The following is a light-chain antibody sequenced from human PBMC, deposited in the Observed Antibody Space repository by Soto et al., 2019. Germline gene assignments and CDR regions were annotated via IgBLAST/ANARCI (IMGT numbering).Light chain of an antibody. CDR2: EAS. J-gene: IGKJ4*02. Sequence: DIQMTQSPSTLSASVGDRVTITCRASQRISSWLAWYQQKPGKAPKLLIYEASILQSGAPSRFSGSGSGTEFTLTIGSVQTDDFATYFCQHFLSYPFTFGGRTKVDI. V-gene: IGKV1-5*03. CDR3: QHFLSYPFT. CDR1: QRISSW.